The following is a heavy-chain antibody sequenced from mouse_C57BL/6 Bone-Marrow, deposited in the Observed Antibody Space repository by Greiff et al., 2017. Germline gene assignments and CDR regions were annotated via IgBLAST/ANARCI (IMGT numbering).Heavy chain of an antibody. V-gene: IGHV14-1*01. CDR2: IDPEDGDT. D-gene: IGHD2-3*01. J-gene: IGHJ3*01. Sequence: VQLQQSGAELVRPGASVKLSCTASGFNIKDYYMHWVKQRPEQGLEWIGRIDPEDGDTEYAPKFQGKATMTADTSSNTAYLQLSSLTSEDTAVYYCTTGWLPGWFAYWGQGTLVTVSA. CDR3: TTGWLPGWFAY. CDR1: GFNIKDYY.